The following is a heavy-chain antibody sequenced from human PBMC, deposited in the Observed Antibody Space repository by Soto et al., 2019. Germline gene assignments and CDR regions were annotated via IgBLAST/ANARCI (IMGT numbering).Heavy chain of an antibody. V-gene: IGHV3-48*02. D-gene: IGHD2-15*01. CDR3: ARETPSFDS. CDR2: IRTISSAI. Sequence: GGSLRLSCAASGFTFSDYPMNWVRQAPGKGLEWVSSIRTISSAIYFADSVRGRFTISRDNARNSLYLQMTSLRDEDTAVYYCARETPSFDSWGQGTLVTVSA. CDR1: GFTFSDYP. J-gene: IGHJ4*02.